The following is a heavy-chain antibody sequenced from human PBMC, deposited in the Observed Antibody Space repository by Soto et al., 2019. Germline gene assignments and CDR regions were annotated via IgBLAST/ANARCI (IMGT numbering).Heavy chain of an antibody. J-gene: IGHJ4*02. D-gene: IGHD5-12*01. CDR3: ARASMVATTGIRFDY. V-gene: IGHV4-34*01. Sequence: SETLSLTCAVYGGSFSGYYWSWIRQPPGKGLEWIGEINHSGSTNYNPSLKSRVTISVDTSKNQFSLKLSSVTAADTAVYYCARASMVATTGIRFDYWGQGTLVTVS. CDR2: INHSGST. CDR1: GGSFSGYY.